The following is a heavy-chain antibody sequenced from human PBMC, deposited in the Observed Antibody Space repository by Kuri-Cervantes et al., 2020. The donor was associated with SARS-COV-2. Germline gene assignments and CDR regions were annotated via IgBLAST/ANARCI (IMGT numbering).Heavy chain of an antibody. CDR2: IYHSGST. CDR1: GGSISCYY. V-gene: IGHV4-38-2*02. CDR3: ARVPSIDDYVWFDP. Sequence: ETRSRTCTVSGGSISCYYWGWIRQPPGKGLEWIESIYHSGSTYYNPSLKSRVTISVDTSKNQFSLKLSSVTAADKAVYYCARVPSIDDYVWFDPWGQGTLVTVSS. J-gene: IGHJ5*02. D-gene: IGHD5-24*01.